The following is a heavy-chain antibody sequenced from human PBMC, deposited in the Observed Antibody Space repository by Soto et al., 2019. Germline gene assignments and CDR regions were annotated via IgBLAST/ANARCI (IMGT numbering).Heavy chain of an antibody. CDR3: ARTAYGYAWYFDL. D-gene: IGHD5-12*01. V-gene: IGHV4-59*01. CDR2: IYYSGST. CDR1: GGSISSYY. Sequence: QVQLQESGPGLVKPSETLSLTCTVSGGSISSYYWSWIRQPPGKGLEWIGYIYYSGSTNYNPSLKSRVTISVDTSENQFPLKLSSVTAADTAVYYCARTAYGYAWYFDLGGRGTLVTVSS. J-gene: IGHJ2*01.